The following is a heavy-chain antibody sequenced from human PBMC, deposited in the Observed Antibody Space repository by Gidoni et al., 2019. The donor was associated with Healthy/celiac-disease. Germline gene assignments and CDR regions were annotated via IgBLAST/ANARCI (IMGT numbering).Heavy chain of an antibody. CDR3: ARDYPDYYDSSGYYSTLDAFDI. J-gene: IGHJ3*02. D-gene: IGHD3-22*01. CDR1: GSTLRSYS. V-gene: IGHV3-48*01. Sequence: ELQLVESGGGLVQPWGSLRLSCPASGSTLRSYSMNCVRQAPGKGLEWVSYISSSRSTINYADTVKGRFTISRDNAKNSLYLQMNSLRAEDTAVYYCARDYPDYYDSSGYYSTLDAFDIWGQGTMVTVSS. CDR2: ISSSRSTI.